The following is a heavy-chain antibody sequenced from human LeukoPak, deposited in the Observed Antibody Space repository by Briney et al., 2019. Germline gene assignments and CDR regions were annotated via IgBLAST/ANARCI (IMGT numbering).Heavy chain of an antibody. V-gene: IGHV3-21*01. CDR3: ARIVDYYDSSGYYLDY. CDR1: GFTFSSDS. J-gene: IGHJ4*02. CDR2: ISSSSSYI. Sequence: GGSLRLSCAASGFTFSSDSMNWVRRAPGKGLEWVSSISSSSSYIYYADSVKGRFTMSRDNAKNSLYLQMNSLRAEDTAVYYCARIVDYYDSSGYYLDYWGQGTLVTVSS. D-gene: IGHD3-22*01.